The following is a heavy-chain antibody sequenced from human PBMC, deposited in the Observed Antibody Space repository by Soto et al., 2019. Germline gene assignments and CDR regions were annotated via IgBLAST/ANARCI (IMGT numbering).Heavy chain of an antibody. CDR2: IRFSGST. J-gene: IGHJ4*02. CDR3: AGGALGYCSGGSCYRYFDY. V-gene: IGHV4-61*08. CDR1: GGSISSGDFY. Sequence: QVQLQESGPGLVRPSETLSLTCTVSGGSISSGDFYWAWIRQPPGKGLEWIGYIRFSGSTNYNPSLNSRVTFSVDTSKNQFSLKMNSVTAADTAVYHCAGGALGYCSGGSCYRYFDYWGQGTLVTVSS. D-gene: IGHD2-15*01.